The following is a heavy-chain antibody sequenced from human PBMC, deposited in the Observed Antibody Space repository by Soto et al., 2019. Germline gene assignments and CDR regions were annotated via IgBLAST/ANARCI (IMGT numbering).Heavy chain of an antibody. CDR2: INAGNGNT. CDR1: GYTFTSYA. J-gene: IGHJ4*02. CDR3: ARGAYYDIHDY. Sequence: QVQLVQSGAEVKKPGASVKVSCKASGYTFTSYAMHWVRQAPGQRLEWMGWINAGNGNTKYSQKFQGRVTITRDTSASTAYMEVSSLRSEDTAVYYCARGAYYDIHDYWGQGTLVTVSS. V-gene: IGHV1-3*01. D-gene: IGHD3-22*01.